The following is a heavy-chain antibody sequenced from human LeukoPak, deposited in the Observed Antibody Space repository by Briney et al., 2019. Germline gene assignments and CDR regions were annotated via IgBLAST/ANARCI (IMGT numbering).Heavy chain of an antibody. Sequence: GGSLRLSCAACGFTFDDYAMHWVRQAPGKGLEWVSLISWDGGSTYYADSVKGRFTISRDNSKNSLYLQMNSLRAEDTALYYCAKAGMGDYYYYMDVWGKGTTVTVSS. CDR2: ISWDGGST. V-gene: IGHV3-43D*03. J-gene: IGHJ6*03. D-gene: IGHD3-16*01. CDR3: AKAGMGDYYYYMDV. CDR1: GFTFDDYA.